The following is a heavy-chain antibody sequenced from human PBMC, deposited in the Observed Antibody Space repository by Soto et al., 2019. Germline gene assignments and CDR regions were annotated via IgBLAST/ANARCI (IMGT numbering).Heavy chain of an antibody. D-gene: IGHD3-10*01. CDR3: VKHLRAHSGSYRQGYYYGMDV. CDR2: ISGSGGST. CDR1: GFTFSSYA. V-gene: IGHV3-23*01. Sequence: PGGSLRLSCAASGFTFSSYAMSWVRQAPGKGLEWVSAISGSGGSTYYADSVKGRFTISRDNSKNTLYLQMNSLRAEDTAVYYCVKHLRAHSGSYRQGYYYGMDVWGQGTTVTVSS. J-gene: IGHJ6*02.